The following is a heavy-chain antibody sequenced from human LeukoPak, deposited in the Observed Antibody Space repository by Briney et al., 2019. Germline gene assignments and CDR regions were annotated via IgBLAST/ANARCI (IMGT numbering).Heavy chain of an antibody. CDR3: ANWRAISSEAN. CDR2: TNEHGSDS. D-gene: IGHD6-6*01. Sequence: GGSLRLSCAASGFTFSDYWVSWLRQAPGKGLEWVAHTNEHGSDSYYVDSVKGRFTISRDNAKNSLYLQMNSLRVEDTAVYYCANWRAISSEANWGQGTLVTVSS. J-gene: IGHJ4*02. V-gene: IGHV3-7*01. CDR1: GFTFSDYW.